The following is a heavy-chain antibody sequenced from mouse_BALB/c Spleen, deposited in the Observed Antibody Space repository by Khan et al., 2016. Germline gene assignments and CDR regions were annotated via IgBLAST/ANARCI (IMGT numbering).Heavy chain of an antibody. CDR1: GITFNNYG. Sequence: EVELVESGGGLVQPGGSLKLSCAASGITFNNYGMSWVRQTPDKRLELVATINSNSGYTYYPDSVKGRFTISRDNAKNTLYLQMSSLKSEDTAMYFCARMDSGSSFWYCGVWGAGTTVTVSS. CDR2: INSNSGYT. J-gene: IGHJ1*01. CDR3: ARMDSGSSFWYCGV. D-gene: IGHD1-1*01. V-gene: IGHV5-6-3*01.